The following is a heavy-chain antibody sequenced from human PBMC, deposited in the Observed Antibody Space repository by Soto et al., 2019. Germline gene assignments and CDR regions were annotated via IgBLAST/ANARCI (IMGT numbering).Heavy chain of an antibody. D-gene: IGHD3-3*01. J-gene: IGHJ6*03. CDR1: GYTFTSYG. CDR2: ISAYNGNT. V-gene: IGHV1-18*01. CDR3: ARGFWSGPYYYYYLDL. Sequence: ASVKVSCKASGYTFTSYGISWVRQAPGQGLEWMGWISAYNGNTNYAQRLQGRVTMTTDTSTSTAYMELRSLRSDDTAVYYCARGFWSGPYYYYYLDLWGKGTKVTVSS.